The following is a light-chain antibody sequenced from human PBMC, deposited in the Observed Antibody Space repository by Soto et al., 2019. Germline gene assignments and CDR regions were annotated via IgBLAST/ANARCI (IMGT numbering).Light chain of an antibody. V-gene: IGKV3-20*01. J-gene: IGKJ1*01. CDR3: QQYGSSPRT. Sequence: EIVLTQSPGTLSLSPGERATLSCRASQSVNTKYLAWYQQKPGQAPRLLIYDASNRATGIPARFSGSGSGTDFSLTISRLEPGDFAVYYCQQYGSSPRTFGQGTKVDIK. CDR2: DAS. CDR1: QSVNTKY.